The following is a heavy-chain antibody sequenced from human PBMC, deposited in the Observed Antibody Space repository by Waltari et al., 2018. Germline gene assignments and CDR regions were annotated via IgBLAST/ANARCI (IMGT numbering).Heavy chain of an antibody. CDR2: LSWSTGSA. V-gene: IGHV3-20*04. CDR3: ARDTDGSY. J-gene: IGHJ4*02. CDR1: GFTFENHG. D-gene: IGHD3-16*02. Sequence: IRPGGSLRLSCAASGFTFENHGMSWVRQVPGRGLEWVSGLSWSTGSAGYAESVKGRFTIYRDNAKKSLYLQMNSVRVEDTALYYCARDTDGSYWGQGTLVTVSS.